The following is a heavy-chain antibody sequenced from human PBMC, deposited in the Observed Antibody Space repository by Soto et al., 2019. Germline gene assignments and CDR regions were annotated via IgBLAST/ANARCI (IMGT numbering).Heavy chain of an antibody. D-gene: IGHD3-3*02. Sequence: GASVKVSCKASGGTFSSYAISWARQAPGQGLEWMGGIIPIFGTANYAQKFQGRVTITADESTSTAYMELSSLRSEDTAVYYCARDPISYYGMDVWGQGTTVTVSS. CDR2: IIPIFGTA. CDR1: GGTFSSYA. CDR3: ARDPISYYGMDV. J-gene: IGHJ6*02. V-gene: IGHV1-69*13.